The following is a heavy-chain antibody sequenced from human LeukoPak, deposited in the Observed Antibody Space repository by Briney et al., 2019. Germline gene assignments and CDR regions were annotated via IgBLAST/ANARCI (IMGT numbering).Heavy chain of an antibody. Sequence: SETLSLTCTVSGGSISSGDYFWSWIRQPPGKGLEWIGYIYYSGSTYYNPSLKSRLTISIDTSKNQFSLKLSSVTAADTAVYYCARAIGYCSSTSCYPFDYWGQGTLVTVSS. CDR2: IYYSGST. V-gene: IGHV4-30-4*08. CDR1: GGSISSGDYF. D-gene: IGHD2-2*03. J-gene: IGHJ4*02. CDR3: ARAIGYCSSTSCYPFDY.